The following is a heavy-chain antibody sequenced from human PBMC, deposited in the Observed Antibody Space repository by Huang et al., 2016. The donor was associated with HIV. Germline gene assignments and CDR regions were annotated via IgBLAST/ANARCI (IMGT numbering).Heavy chain of an antibody. CDR3: ARRFSSSSGYFDY. J-gene: IGHJ4*02. V-gene: IGHV5-51*01. Sequence: VQLVQSGAEVKKPGESLKISCKGSGYSFSSYWIAWVRQMPGKGLEWMGIIFPAASATTYSPSFEGQVTISADKSIGTAYLQWSSLKASDTAMYYCARRFSSSSGYFDYWGQGSLVTVSS. CDR2: IFPAASAT. CDR1: GYSFSSYW. D-gene: IGHD6-6*01.